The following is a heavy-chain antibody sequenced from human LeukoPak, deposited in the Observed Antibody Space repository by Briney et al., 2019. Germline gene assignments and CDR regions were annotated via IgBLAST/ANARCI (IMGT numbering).Heavy chain of an antibody. J-gene: IGHJ6*02. CDR3: ARDLGYSYGPYYYYYYGMDV. CDR2: IYYSGST. V-gene: IGHV4-39*07. D-gene: IGHD5-18*01. CDR1: GGSISSSSYY. Sequence: PSETLSLTCTVSGGSISSSSYYWGWIRQPPGKGLEWIGSIYYSGSTNYNPSLKSRVTISVDTSKNQFSLKLSSVTAADTAVYYCARDLGYSYGPYYYYYYGMDVWGQGTTVTVSS.